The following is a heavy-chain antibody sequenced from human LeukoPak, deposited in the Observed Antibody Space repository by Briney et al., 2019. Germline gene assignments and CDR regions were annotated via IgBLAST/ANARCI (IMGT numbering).Heavy chain of an antibody. CDR2: ISAYNGNT. Sequence: GASVKVSCKASGYTLTTYGISWVRQAPGQGLEWMGWISAYNGNTNYAQKLQGRVTMTTDTSTSTAYMELRSLRSDDTAVYYCARQGYGVTSQGAADYWGQGTLVTVSS. CDR3: ARQGYGVTSQGAADY. V-gene: IGHV1-18*01. D-gene: IGHD4-23*01. CDR1: GYTLTTYG. J-gene: IGHJ4*02.